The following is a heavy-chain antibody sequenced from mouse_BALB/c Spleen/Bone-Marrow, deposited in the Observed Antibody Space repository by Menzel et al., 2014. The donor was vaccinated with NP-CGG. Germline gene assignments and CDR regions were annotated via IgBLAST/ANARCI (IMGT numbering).Heavy chain of an antibody. V-gene: IGHV1-69*01. CDR2: IDISDSYT. CDR3: ARGGSNVDY. Sequence: QVQLQQPGAELVMPGASVKMSCKASGHTFTDHWMHWVKQRPGQGLEWIGAIDISDSYTTYNQKFKGKATLTVDESSSTAYMQLGGLTSEDSAVYYCARGGSNVDYWGQGTTLTVSS. J-gene: IGHJ2*01. CDR1: GHTFTDHW.